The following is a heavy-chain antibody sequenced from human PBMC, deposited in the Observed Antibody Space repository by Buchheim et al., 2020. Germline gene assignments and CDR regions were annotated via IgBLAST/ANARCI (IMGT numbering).Heavy chain of an antibody. Sequence: QVQLVQSGAEVKKPGASVKISCKASGYTFTGYYMHWVRQAPGQGLEWMGWINPNSGGTNYAQKFQGWVTMTRDTSISTAYMELSRLRSDDTAVYYCARDQTWGAARPHWYFDLWGRGTL. CDR2: INPNSGGT. D-gene: IGHD6-6*01. V-gene: IGHV1-2*04. CDR1: GYTFTGYY. J-gene: IGHJ2*01. CDR3: ARDQTWGAARPHWYFDL.